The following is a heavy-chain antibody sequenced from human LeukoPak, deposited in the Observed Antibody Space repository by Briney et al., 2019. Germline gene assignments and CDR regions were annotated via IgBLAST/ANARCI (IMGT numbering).Heavy chain of an antibody. D-gene: IGHD2-21*02. V-gene: IGHV1-69*05. CDR3: ARDRYCGGDCSDY. J-gene: IGHJ4*02. CDR1: GGTFSSYA. CDR2: VIPIFGTA. Sequence: AVKVSCKASGGTFSSYAISWVRQAPGPGLEWMGGVIPIFGTANYAQKFHGRVTITTDESTSTAYMELSSLRSEDTAVYYCARDRYCGGDCSDYWGQGTLVTVSS.